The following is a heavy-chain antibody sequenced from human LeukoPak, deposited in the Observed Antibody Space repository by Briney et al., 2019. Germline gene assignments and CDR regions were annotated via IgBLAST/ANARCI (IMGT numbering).Heavy chain of an antibody. Sequence: PSETLSLTCAVYGGSFSGYYWSWIRQPPGKGLEWIGEINHSGSTNCNPSLKSRVTISVDTSKNQFSLKLSSVTAADTAVYYCARCCYKSFYYYYYGMDVWGQGTTVTVSS. CDR3: ARCCYKSFYYYYYGMDV. CDR1: GGSFSGYY. D-gene: IGHD5-24*01. CDR2: INHSGST. J-gene: IGHJ6*02. V-gene: IGHV4-34*01.